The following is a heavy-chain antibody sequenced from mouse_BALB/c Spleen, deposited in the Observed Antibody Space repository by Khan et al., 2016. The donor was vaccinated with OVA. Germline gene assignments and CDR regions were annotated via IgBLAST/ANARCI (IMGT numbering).Heavy chain of an antibody. CDR3: VRDGAYHRNDGWFAY. CDR2: INPSNGYT. CDR1: GYTFTSYT. J-gene: IGHJ3*01. Sequence: QVQLKQSGAELARPGASVKMSCKASGYTFTSYTIHWIKLRPGQGLEWIGYINPSNGYTNYNQKFKDKATLTADKSSTTAYMELSSLTSDSALYNCVRDGAYHRNDGWFAYWGQGTLVTVSA. V-gene: IGHV1-4*01. D-gene: IGHD2-14*01.